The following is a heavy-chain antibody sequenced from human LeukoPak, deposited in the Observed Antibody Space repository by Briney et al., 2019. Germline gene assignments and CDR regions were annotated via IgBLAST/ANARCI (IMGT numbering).Heavy chain of an antibody. CDR3: ARGVRVGELSTWYYFDY. Sequence: ASVKVSCKASGDTFTAYYIHWVRQAPGQGLEWMGWINPNSGGTNYAQNFQGRVTLTRDTSISTAYMELSRLRSDDTAVYYCARGVRVGELSTWYYFDYWGQGTLVTVSS. V-gene: IGHV1-2*02. J-gene: IGHJ4*02. D-gene: IGHD3-16*02. CDR2: INPNSGGT. CDR1: GDTFTAYY.